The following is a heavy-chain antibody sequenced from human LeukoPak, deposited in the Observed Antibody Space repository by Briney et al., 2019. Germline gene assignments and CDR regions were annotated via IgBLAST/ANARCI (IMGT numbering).Heavy chain of an antibody. CDR3: ARDQFGYSSGWFAY. Sequence: SVKVSCKASGGTFSSYAISWVRQAPGQGLEWMGGIIPIFGTANYAQKFQGRVTITADESTSTAYMELSSLRSEDTAVYYCARDQFGYSSGWFAYWGQGTLVTVSS. J-gene: IGHJ4*02. V-gene: IGHV1-69*01. CDR1: GGTFSSYA. D-gene: IGHD6-19*01. CDR2: IIPIFGTA.